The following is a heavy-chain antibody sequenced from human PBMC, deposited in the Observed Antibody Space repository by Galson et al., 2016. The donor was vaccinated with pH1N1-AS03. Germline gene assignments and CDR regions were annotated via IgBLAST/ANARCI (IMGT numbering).Heavy chain of an antibody. CDR1: GYTFSSYW. D-gene: IGHD1-1*01. J-gene: IGHJ4*02. CDR3: ARRETEVGTDF. CDR2: IYPGDSDT. V-gene: IGHV5-51*01. Sequence: QSGAEVKKPGESLKISCKGSGYTFSSYWIAWVRQMPGKGLEWMGIIYPGDSDTKYSPAFQGQVTFSVDKSANTAYLQWSSLKASDTAMYYCARRETEVGTDFWGQGTLVTVSS.